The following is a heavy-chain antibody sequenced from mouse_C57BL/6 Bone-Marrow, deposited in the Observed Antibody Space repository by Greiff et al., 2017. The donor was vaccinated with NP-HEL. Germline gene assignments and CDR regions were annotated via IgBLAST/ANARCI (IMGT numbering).Heavy chain of an antibody. J-gene: IGHJ4*01. D-gene: IGHD2-3*01. Sequence: QVQLQQPGAELVKPGASVKMSCKASGYTFTSYWITWMKQRPGQGLEWIGDIYPGSGSTNYNEKFKSKATLTVDTSSSTAYMQLSSLTSEDSAVYYCARNDGYYLCYAMDYWGQGTSVTVSS. V-gene: IGHV1-55*01. CDR2: IYPGSGST. CDR1: GYTFTSYW. CDR3: ARNDGYYLCYAMDY.